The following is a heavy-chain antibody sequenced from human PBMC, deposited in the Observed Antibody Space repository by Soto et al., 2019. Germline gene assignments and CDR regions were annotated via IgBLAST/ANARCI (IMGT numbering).Heavy chain of an antibody. J-gene: IGHJ4*02. Sequence: QVQLQESGPGLVKPSQTLSLTCTVSGGSISSGAYYWSWIRQHPGKGLECIGYIYYSGSTYYNPSRTSRVTISVDPSENQFSLKLSSVTAADTAVYYCARYGSGSYYPTTFDYWGQGTLVTVSS. CDR1: GGSISSGAYY. CDR2: IYYSGST. D-gene: IGHD3-10*01. V-gene: IGHV4-31*03. CDR3: ARYGSGSYYPTTFDY.